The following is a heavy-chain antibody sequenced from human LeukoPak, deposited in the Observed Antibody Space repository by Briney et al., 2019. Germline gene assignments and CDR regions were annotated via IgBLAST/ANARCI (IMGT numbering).Heavy chain of an antibody. CDR2: INHSGST. CDR3: ARLSAMVRGPEDIFYFEY. V-gene: IGHV4-34*01. CDR1: GGSFSGYY. Sequence: PSETLSLTCTVSGGSFSGYYWSWIRQPPGKGLEWIGEINHSGSTNYNPSLKSRVTISVDTSKNQFSLKLSSVTAADTAVYYCARLSAMVRGPEDIFYFEYWGLGTLVTVSS. J-gene: IGHJ4*02. D-gene: IGHD3-10*01.